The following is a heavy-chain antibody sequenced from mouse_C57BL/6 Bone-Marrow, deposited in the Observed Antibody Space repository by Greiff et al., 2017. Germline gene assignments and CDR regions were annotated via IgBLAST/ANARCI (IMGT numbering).Heavy chain of an antibody. V-gene: IGHV1-55*01. CDR1: GYTFTSYW. D-gene: IGHD1-1*02. Sequence: VQLQQPGAELVKPGASVKMSCKASGYTFTSYWITWVKQRPGQGLEWIGDIYPGSGSTNYNEKFKSTATLTVDTSSSTAYMQLSSLTSEDSAVYYCAAYGHYYDMDYWGQGTSVTVSS. J-gene: IGHJ4*01. CDR3: AAYGHYYDMDY. CDR2: IYPGSGST.